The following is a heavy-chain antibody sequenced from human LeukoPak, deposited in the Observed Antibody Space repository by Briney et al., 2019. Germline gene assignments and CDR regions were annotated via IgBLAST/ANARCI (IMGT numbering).Heavy chain of an antibody. Sequence: SETLSLTCAVYGGSFSGYYWSWIRQPPGKGLEWIGEINHSGSTNYNPSLKSRVTISVDTSKSQFSLKLSSVTAADTAVYYCARAYHGYYDILTGYIPYYMDVWGKGTTVTVSS. V-gene: IGHV4-34*01. J-gene: IGHJ6*03. CDR1: GGSFSGYY. D-gene: IGHD3-9*01. CDR3: ARAYHGYYDILTGYIPYYMDV. CDR2: INHSGST.